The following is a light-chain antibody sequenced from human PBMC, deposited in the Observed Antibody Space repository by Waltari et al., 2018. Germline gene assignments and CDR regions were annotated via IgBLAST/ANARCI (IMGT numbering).Light chain of an antibody. V-gene: IGLV1-40*01. CDR3: QSYDNNLRAWV. J-gene: IGLJ3*02. Sequence: QSGLPQPPSVSGAAGQRVIISCTGTSSNLGSTYPVHWYQQFPGTAPKVLIYANENRPSGIPDRFSASKSGTSASLTITGLQTEDEADYYCQSYDNNLRAWVFGGGTKVTVL. CDR1: SSNLGSTYP. CDR2: ANE.